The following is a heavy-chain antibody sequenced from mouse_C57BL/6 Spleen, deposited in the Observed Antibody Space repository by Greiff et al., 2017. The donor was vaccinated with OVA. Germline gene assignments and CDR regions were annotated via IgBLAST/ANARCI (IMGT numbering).Heavy chain of an antibody. CDR2: IYPGDGDT. V-gene: IGHV1-82*01. CDR3: ARYYYGSSYPCFDY. CDR1: GYAFSSSW. J-gene: IGHJ2*01. D-gene: IGHD1-1*01. Sequence: VKLQESGPELVKPGASVKISCKASGYAFSSSWMNWVKQRPGKGLEWIGRIYPGDGDTNYNGKFKGKATLTADKSSSTAYMQLSSLTSEDSAVYFCARYYYGSSYPCFDYWGQGTTLTVSS.